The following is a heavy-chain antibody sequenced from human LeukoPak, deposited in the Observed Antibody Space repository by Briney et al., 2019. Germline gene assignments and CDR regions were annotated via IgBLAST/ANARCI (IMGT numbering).Heavy chain of an antibody. J-gene: IGHJ4*02. CDR3: AREWLH. CDR1: GGSIASYY. Sequence: SETLSLTCTVSGGSIASYYWSWIRQFPGKGLEWIGYISRGSTSYNPSLNSRVSISLDTSKNQFSLKLSSVTAADTAVYYCAREWLHWGQGTLVTVSS. V-gene: IGHV4-4*08. D-gene: IGHD5-12*01. CDR2: ISRGST.